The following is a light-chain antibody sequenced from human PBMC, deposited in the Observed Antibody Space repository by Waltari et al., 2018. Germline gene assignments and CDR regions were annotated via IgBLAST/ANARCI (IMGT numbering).Light chain of an antibody. CDR2: GIS. V-gene: IGKV3-20*01. CDR1: QSVRTD. J-gene: IGKJ4*01. CDR3: QHYSNLPLT. Sequence: EVVLTQAQGTLSLSPGERAHLSCRASQSVRTDLAWYQQKPGQAPRLLIFGISRRATNIPDRFSGSGSGTDFTLTISRLEPEDFAVYYCQHYSNLPLTFGGGTKVEIK.